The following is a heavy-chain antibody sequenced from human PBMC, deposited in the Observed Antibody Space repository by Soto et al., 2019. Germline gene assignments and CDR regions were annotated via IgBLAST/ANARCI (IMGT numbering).Heavy chain of an antibody. CDR3: ARHPPYLRYDITLNYGMDV. J-gene: IGHJ6*02. D-gene: IGHD3-9*01. V-gene: IGHV5-51*01. Sequence: PGESLKISCKGSGYSFTSYWIGWVRQMPGKGLEWMGIIYPGDSDTRYSPSFQGQVTISADKSISTAYLQWSSLKASDTAMYYCARHPPYLRYDITLNYGMDVWGQGTTVTVSS. CDR2: IYPGDSDT. CDR1: GYSFTSYW.